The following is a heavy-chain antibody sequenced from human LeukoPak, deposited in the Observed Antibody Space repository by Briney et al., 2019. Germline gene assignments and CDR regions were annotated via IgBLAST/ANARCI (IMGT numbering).Heavy chain of an antibody. J-gene: IGHJ6*02. D-gene: IGHD6-13*01. Sequence: SQTLSLTCAISGDSVSSNNATWNWTRQSPSRGLEWLGRTYYRSKWYNDYAVSVKSRITINPDTSKNQFSLQLNSVTPEDTAVYYCARVSSSSWYWGGYYYGMDVWGQGTTVTVSS. V-gene: IGHV6-1*01. CDR1: GDSVSSNNAT. CDR2: TYYRSKWYN. CDR3: ARVSSSSWYWGGYYYGMDV.